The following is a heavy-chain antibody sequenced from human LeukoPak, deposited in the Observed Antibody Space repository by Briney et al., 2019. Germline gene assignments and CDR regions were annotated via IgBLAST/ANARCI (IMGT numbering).Heavy chain of an antibody. Sequence: PGGSLRLSCVASGFTFNTYAMQWVRQVPGKGLEWVAYISFNGAETYYGDSVKGRFTISRDNAKNSVFLQMNSLRAEDTAVYYCAKEAYYYYMDVWGKGTTVTIS. CDR3: AKEAYYYYMDV. CDR2: ISFNGAET. V-gene: IGHV3-30*18. J-gene: IGHJ6*03. CDR1: GFTFNTYA.